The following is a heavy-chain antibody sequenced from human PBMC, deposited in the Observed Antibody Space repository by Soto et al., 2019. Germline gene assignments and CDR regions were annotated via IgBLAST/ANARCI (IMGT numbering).Heavy chain of an antibody. D-gene: IGHD3-22*01. J-gene: IGHJ6*02. V-gene: IGHV1-69*13. CDR2: MIPIFGLA. Sequence: SVKVSCKASGGTFSSYGFSWVRQAPGQGLEWMGGMIPIFGLANYTQKFKGRVTITADESTSTAYMELSGLRSEDTAVYYCARKQSDHDDSSVIGGMDVWGQ. CDR1: GGTFSSYG. CDR3: ARKQSDHDDSSVIGGMDV.